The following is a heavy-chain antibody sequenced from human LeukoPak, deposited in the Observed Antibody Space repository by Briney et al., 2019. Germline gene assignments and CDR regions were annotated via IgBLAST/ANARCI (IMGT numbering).Heavy chain of an antibody. V-gene: IGHV3-23*01. D-gene: IGHD5-12*01. J-gene: IGHJ6*02. Sequence: AGGSLRLSCAASGFTFSSYAISWVRQAPGKGLEWVSAISGSGGSTYYADSVKGRFTISRDNSKNTLYLQMNSLRAEDTAVYYCAKVGGYAQRHYYYYYGMDVWGQGTTVTVYS. CDR3: AKVGGYAQRHYYYYYGMDV. CDR2: ISGSGGST. CDR1: GFTFSSYA.